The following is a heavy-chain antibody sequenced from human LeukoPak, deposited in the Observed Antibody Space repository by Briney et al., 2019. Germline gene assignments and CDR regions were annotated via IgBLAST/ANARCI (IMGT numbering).Heavy chain of an antibody. D-gene: IGHD2-21*02. CDR1: GYTFTSYG. CDR2: ISAYNGNT. V-gene: IGHV1-18*01. CDR3: ARDQGAYCGGDCYSPIDY. J-gene: IGHJ4*02. Sequence: ASVKVSCKASGYTFTSYGISWVRQAPGQGLEWMGWISAYNGNTNYAQKLQGRVTMTTDTSTSTAYRELRSLRSDDTAVYYCARDQGAYCGGDCYSPIDYWGQGTLVTVSS.